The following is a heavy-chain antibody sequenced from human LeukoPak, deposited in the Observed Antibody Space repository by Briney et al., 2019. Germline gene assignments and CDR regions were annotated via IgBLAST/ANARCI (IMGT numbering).Heavy chain of an antibody. Sequence: SETLSLTCAVYGGSFSDHYWNWIRQPPGKGLEWIGEINHSGSTNYNPSLKSRVTISVDTSKNQFSLKLSSVTAADTAVYHCARALVKQWPFDYWGQGTLVTVSS. J-gene: IGHJ4*02. V-gene: IGHV4-34*01. CDR1: GGSFSDHY. D-gene: IGHD6-19*01. CDR2: INHSGST. CDR3: ARALVKQWPFDY.